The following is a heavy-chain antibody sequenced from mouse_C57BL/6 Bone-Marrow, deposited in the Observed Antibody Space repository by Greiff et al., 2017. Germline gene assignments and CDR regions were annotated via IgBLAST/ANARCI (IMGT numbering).Heavy chain of an antibody. CDR1: GFTFSSYA. Sequence: EVHLVESGGGLVKPGGSLKLSCAASGFTFSSYAMSWVRQTPEKRLEWVATISDGGSYTYYPDNVKCRFPISRDNAKNNLYLQMSHLKSEDTAMYYCARVLLYYYAIDYWGQGTSVTVSS. CDR3: ARVLLYYYAIDY. V-gene: IGHV5-4*01. J-gene: IGHJ4*01. CDR2: ISDGGSYT.